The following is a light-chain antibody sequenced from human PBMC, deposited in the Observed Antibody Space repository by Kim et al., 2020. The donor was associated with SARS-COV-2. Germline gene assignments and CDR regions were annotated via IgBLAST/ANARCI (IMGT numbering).Light chain of an antibody. J-gene: IGKJ1*01. Sequence: SGSPGERATPSCRASQTVTSNLAWYQQRPGQAPRLLIYGASRRATGIPARFSGSGSGTEFTLTINSLQSEDLAVYYCQQYETAVTFGQGTKVDIK. V-gene: IGKV3-15*01. CDR3: QQYETAVT. CDR2: GAS. CDR1: QTVTSN.